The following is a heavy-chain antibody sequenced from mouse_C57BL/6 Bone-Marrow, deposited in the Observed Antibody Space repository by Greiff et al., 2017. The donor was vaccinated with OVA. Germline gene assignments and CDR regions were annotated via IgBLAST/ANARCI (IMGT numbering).Heavy chain of an antibody. Sequence: EVMLVESEGGLVQPGSSLKLSCTASGFTFSDYYMAWVRQVPATGLEWVANINYDGSSTYYLDSLKSRFIISRDNAKNILYLQMSSLKSEDTATYYCARSSSYPLDYWGQGTTLTVSS. CDR2: INYDGSST. CDR1: GFTFSDYY. D-gene: IGHD1-1*01. V-gene: IGHV5-16*01. J-gene: IGHJ2*01. CDR3: ARSSSYPLDY.